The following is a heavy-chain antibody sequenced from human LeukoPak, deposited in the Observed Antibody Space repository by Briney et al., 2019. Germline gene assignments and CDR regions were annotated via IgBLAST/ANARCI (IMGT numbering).Heavy chain of an antibody. CDR2: IYPRESDT. CDR3: ASQAPCGSSNRYSYEYYIDV. CDR1: GYIFRSSW. D-gene: IGHD2/OR15-2a*01. J-gene: IGHJ6*03. Sequence: GEPLKISCKGFGYIFRSSWIGWVRQNPGKGLGWMGIIYPRESDTRYSPSFEGEVTISADQSISTAYLQWSSLYASNTAIYYCASQAPCGSSNRYSYEYYIDVCCEGTAVTVSS. V-gene: IGHV5-51*01.